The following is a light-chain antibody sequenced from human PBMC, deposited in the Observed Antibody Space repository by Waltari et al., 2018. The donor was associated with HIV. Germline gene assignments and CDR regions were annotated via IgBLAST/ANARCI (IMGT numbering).Light chain of an antibody. CDR1: NIGTKD. J-gene: IGLJ3*02. CDR2: DDN. CDR3: QVWDSNDDWV. Sequence: YVLTQPPSVSAAPGQKATVACIGHNIGTKDVHWYRQRPGQAPEVVVHDDNDRPSEIPVRISGSNSGDMATLTIDSVESGDEAVYYCQVWDSNDDWVFGGGTKLTVL. V-gene: IGLV3-21*02.